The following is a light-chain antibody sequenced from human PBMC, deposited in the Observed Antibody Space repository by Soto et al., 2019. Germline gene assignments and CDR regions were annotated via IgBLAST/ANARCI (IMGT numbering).Light chain of an antibody. CDR1: QSVSNN. V-gene: IGKV3D-15*01. J-gene: IGKJ5*01. CDR2: GAS. Sequence: EILMTQSPATLSVSPGDRATLSCRASQSVSNNLAWYQQRPGQAPGLLIYGASSRATGIPDRFSGSGSGTDFTLKISRVEAEDVGVYYCMQRTHVPITFGQGTRLEIK. CDR3: MQRTHVPIT.